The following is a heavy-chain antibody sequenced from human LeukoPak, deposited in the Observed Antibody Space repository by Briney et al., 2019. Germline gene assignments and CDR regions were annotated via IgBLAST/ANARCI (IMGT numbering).Heavy chain of an antibody. V-gene: IGHV1-8*01. D-gene: IGHD3-9*01. CDR3: ARGGLRYFDWLFRD. CDR2: MNPNSGNT. Sequence: ASVKVSCKASGYTFTSYDINWVRQATGQGLESMGWMNPNSGNTGYAQKFQGRVTMTRNTSISTAYMELSSLRSEDTAVYYCARGGLRYFDWLFRDWGQGTLVTVSS. CDR1: GYTFTSYD. J-gene: IGHJ4*02.